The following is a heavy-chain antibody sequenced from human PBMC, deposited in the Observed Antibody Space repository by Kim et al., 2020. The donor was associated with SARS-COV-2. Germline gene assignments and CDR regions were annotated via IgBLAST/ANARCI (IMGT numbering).Heavy chain of an antibody. V-gene: IGHV3-30*04. D-gene: IGHD6-19*01. Sequence: GGSLRLSCAASGFTFSSYAMHWVRQAPGKGLEWVAVISYDGSNKYYADSVKGRFTISRDNSKNTLYLQMNSLRAEDTAVYYCARDEQWLGNYGMDVWGQG. CDR1: GFTFSSYA. J-gene: IGHJ6*02. CDR3: ARDEQWLGNYGMDV. CDR2: ISYDGSNK.